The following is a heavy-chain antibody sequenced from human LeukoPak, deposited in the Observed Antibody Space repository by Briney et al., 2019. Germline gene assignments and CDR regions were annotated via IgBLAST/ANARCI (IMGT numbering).Heavy chain of an antibody. Sequence: DPGGSLRLSCAASGFTFGSYAMSWVRQAPGKGLEWVSVISGSGGSTYYADSVEGRFTISRDNSKNTLYLQMNSLRAEDTAVYYCANIAVAGNKYFDYWGQGTLVTVSS. CDR1: GFTFGSYA. CDR3: ANIAVAGNKYFDY. V-gene: IGHV3-23*01. D-gene: IGHD6-19*01. CDR2: ISGSGGST. J-gene: IGHJ4*02.